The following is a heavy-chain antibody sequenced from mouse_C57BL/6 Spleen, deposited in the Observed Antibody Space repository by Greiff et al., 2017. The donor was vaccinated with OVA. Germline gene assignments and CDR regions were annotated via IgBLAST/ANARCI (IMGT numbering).Heavy chain of an antibody. CDR3: ARVGDYGGFAY. J-gene: IGHJ3*01. CDR2: ISYDGSN. CDR1: GYSITSGYY. Sequence: EVKLVESGPGLVKPSQSLSLTCSVTGYSITSGYYWNWIRQFPGNKLEWMGYISYDGSNNYNPSLKNRISITRDTSKNQFFLKLNSVTTEDTATYYCARVGDYGGFAYWGQGTLVTVSA. D-gene: IGHD2-4*01. V-gene: IGHV3-6*01.